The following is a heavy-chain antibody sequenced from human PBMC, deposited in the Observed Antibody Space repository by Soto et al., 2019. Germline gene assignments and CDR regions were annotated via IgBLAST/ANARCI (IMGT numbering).Heavy chain of an antibody. V-gene: IGHV4-4*02. J-gene: IGHJ3*02. Sequence: QVQLQESGPGLVKPSGTLSLTCAVSSGSISSSNWWSWVRQPPGKGLECIGEIYHSGSTNYNPSRKSRVTISVDKSTNQFSLKLSSVTAADTAVYYCAGGITVAGPSRDGFDIWGQGTMVTVSS. CDR3: AGGITVAGPSRDGFDI. CDR1: SGSISSSNW. CDR2: IYHSGST. D-gene: IGHD6-19*01.